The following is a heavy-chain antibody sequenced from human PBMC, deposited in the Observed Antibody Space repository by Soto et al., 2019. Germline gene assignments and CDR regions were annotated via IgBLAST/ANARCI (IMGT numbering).Heavy chain of an antibody. D-gene: IGHD6-19*01. CDR1: GFTFSSYA. V-gene: IGHV3-64*01. CDR2: ISDNGGST. Sequence: GGSLRLSCAASGFTFSSYAMHWVRQAPGKGLEYLSGISDNGGSTYYANSVKGRFTLSRDNSKNTVYLQMGSLRAEDMAVYYCVRISNGWYGPNYGMDVWGQGTTVTVSS. J-gene: IGHJ6*02. CDR3: VRISNGWYGPNYGMDV.